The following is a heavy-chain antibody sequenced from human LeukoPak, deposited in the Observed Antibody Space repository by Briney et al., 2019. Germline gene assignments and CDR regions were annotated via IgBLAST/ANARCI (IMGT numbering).Heavy chain of an antibody. CDR2: IKSKTDGETT. J-gene: IGHJ4*02. CDR3: TTAPSGYAYMNGWHLDY. D-gene: IGHD5-18*01. CDR1: GFTFNYAW. Sequence: PGGSLRLSCAASGFTFNYAWMSWVRQAPGRGLEWVGRIKSKTDGETTDYAAPVKGRFTISRDDSKNTLYLQMNSLKTEDTALYYCTTAPSGYAYMNGWHLDYWGQGALVTVSS. V-gene: IGHV3-15*01.